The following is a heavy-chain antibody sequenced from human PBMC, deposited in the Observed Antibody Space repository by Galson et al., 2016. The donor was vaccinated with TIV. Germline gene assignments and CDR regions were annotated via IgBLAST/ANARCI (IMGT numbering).Heavy chain of an antibody. CDR1: GFTFDSYL. CDR2: INEDGSEK. V-gene: IGHV3-7*01. D-gene: IGHD3-16*01. J-gene: IGHJ4*02. CDR3: ARGHYGDY. Sequence: SLRLSCAASGFTFDSYLMNWVRQAPGKGLEWMANINEDGSEKYYVDSVKGRFTISRDNAKSSLYLQMNSLRAEDTAIYYCARGHYGDYWGLGTLVTVSS.